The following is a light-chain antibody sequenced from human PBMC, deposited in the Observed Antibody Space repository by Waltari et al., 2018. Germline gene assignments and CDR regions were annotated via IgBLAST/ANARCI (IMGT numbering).Light chain of an antibody. V-gene: IGKV3-20*01. Sequence: DIVLTQSPDTLSLSPGERATLSCRASQSVRINYLAWYQQKPGQAPRLLIYGASSRATGMPDRFSGSGSATDFILTISRLEPEDFAVYYCQQYDSSSYTFGQGTRLEIK. J-gene: IGKJ2*01. CDR2: GAS. CDR1: QSVRINY. CDR3: QQYDSSSYT.